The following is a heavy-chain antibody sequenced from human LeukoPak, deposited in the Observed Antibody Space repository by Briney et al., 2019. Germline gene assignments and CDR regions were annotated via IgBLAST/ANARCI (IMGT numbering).Heavy chain of an antibody. J-gene: IGHJ4*02. CDR1: GGSISSSSYY. CDR3: ARDRPHSSSIDY. Sequence: SETLSLTCTVSGGSISSSSYYWGWIRQPPGKGLEWIGSIYYSGSTNYNPSLKSRVTISVDTSKNQFSLKLSSVTAADTAVYYCARDRPHSSSIDYWGQGTLVTVSS. D-gene: IGHD6-6*01. V-gene: IGHV4-39*07. CDR2: IYYSGST.